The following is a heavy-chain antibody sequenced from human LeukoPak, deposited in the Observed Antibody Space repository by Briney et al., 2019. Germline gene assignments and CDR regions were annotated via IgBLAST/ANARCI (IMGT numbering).Heavy chain of an antibody. CDR3: AREDSSGFNFDY. CDR2: ISSSSSYT. J-gene: IGHJ4*02. D-gene: IGHD3-22*01. CDR1: GFTFSDYY. Sequence: GGSLRLSCAASGFTFSDYYMSWIRQAPGKGLEWVSYISSSSSYTNYADSVKGRFTISRDNAKNSLYLQMNSLRAEDTAVYYCAREDSSGFNFDYWGQGTLVTVSS. V-gene: IGHV3-11*05.